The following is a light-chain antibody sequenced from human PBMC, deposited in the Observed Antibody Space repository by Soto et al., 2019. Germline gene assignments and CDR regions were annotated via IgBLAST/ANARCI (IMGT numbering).Light chain of an antibody. CDR3: QSYDSSLSVL. Sequence: QRVLTQPPSVSGAPGQRVTISCTGSSGNIGAGYDVHWYQQLPGTAPKLLIYGNSNRPSGVPDRFSGSKSGTSASLAITGLQAEDEADYYCQSYDSSLSVLFGGGTKLTVL. CDR2: GNS. V-gene: IGLV1-40*01. CDR1: SGNIGAGYD. J-gene: IGLJ2*01.